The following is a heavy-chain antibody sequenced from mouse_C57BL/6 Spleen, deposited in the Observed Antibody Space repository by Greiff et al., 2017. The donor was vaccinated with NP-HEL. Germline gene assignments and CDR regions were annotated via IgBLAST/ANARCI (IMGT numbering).Heavy chain of an antibody. CDR1: GFTFSDAW. CDR2: IRNKANNHAT. Sequence: EVKVEESGGGLVQPGGSMKLSCAASGFTFSDAWMDWVRQSPEKGLEWVAEIRNKANNHATYYAESVKGRFTISRDDSKSSVYLQMNSLRAEDTGIYYWTRGGNSWYFDVWGTGTTVTVSS. V-gene: IGHV6-6*01. CDR3: TRGGNSWYFDV. D-gene: IGHD2-1*01. J-gene: IGHJ1*03.